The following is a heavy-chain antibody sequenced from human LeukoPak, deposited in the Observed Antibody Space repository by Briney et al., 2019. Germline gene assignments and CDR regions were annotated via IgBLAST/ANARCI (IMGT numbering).Heavy chain of an antibody. Sequence: SVKVSCKASGGTFSSYAISWVRQAPGQGLEWMGRIIPILGIANYAQKFQGRVTITADKSTSTAYMELSSLRSEDTAVYYCVRDAGYNWNDIDYFDYWGQGTLVTVSS. J-gene: IGHJ4*02. CDR1: GGTFSSYA. CDR2: IIPILGIA. V-gene: IGHV1-69*04. D-gene: IGHD1-20*01. CDR3: VRDAGYNWNDIDYFDY.